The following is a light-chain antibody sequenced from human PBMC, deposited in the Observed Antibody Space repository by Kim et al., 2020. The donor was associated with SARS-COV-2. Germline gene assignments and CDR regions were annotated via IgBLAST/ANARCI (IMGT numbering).Light chain of an antibody. CDR3: QVWESNDDPRV. J-gene: IGLJ3*02. CDR2: NDE. V-gene: IGLV3-21*01. Sequence: VRWSQQTPGRAPLLVTYNDEERPSGIPERFSGSRSGTPAPLPVSRVEAGDGADCFCQVWESNDDPRVLGGGPQLTAL.